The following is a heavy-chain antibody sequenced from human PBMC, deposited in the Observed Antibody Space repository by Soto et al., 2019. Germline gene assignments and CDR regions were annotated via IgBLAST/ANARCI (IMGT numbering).Heavy chain of an antibody. CDR2: VSIGGST. CDR3: AKRRGAGGNFDY. J-gene: IGHJ4*02. Sequence: GWSLRLSCAASGFTFSSYAMGWVRQGPGKGLEWVAVVSIGGSTHYADSVRGRFTISRDNSKNTLSLQMNSLTAEDTAVYFCAKRRGAGGNFDYWGQGALVTVSS. D-gene: IGHD1-26*01. V-gene: IGHV3-23*01. CDR1: GFTFSSYA.